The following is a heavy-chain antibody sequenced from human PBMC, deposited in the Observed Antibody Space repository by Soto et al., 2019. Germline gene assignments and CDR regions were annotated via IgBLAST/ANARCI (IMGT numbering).Heavy chain of an antibody. V-gene: IGHV3-21*01. J-gene: IGHJ6*02. CDR1: GFTFSSYS. D-gene: IGHD3-3*01. CDR3: GLLFGVVIPRGMDV. Sequence: SGGSLRLSCAASGFTFSSYSMNWVRQAPGKGLEWVSSISSSSSYIYYADSVKGRFTISRDNAKNSLYLQMNSLRAEDTAVYYCGLLFGVVIPRGMDVWGQGTTVTVSS. CDR2: ISSSSSYI.